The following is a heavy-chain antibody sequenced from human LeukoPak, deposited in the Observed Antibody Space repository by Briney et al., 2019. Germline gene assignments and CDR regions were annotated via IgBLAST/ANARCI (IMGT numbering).Heavy chain of an antibody. CDR1: GFTFSGSA. V-gene: IGHV3-73*01. J-gene: IGHJ4*02. D-gene: IGHD3-22*01. CDR3: AGRYDSSGYPLH. CDR2: IRSTANGYAT. Sequence: GGSLRLSCAASGFTFSGSALHWVRQASGKGLEWVGRIRSTANGYATAYAASVKGRFTISRDDSKNTAYLQMDSLKTEDTAVYYCAGRYDSSGYPLHWGQGTLVTVSS.